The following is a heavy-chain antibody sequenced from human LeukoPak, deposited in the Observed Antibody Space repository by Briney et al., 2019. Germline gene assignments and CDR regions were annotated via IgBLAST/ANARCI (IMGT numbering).Heavy chain of an antibody. Sequence: ASVKVSCKASGYTFTSYYMHWVRQAPGQGLECMGIINPSGGSTSYARKFQGRVTMTRDTSTSTVYMELSSLRSEDTAVYYCARDLGGITYYYDSSGFQTHDYWGQGTLVTVSS. V-gene: IGHV1-46*01. CDR2: INPSGGST. D-gene: IGHD3-22*01. CDR3: ARDLGGITYYYDSSGFQTHDY. CDR1: GYTFTSYY. J-gene: IGHJ4*02.